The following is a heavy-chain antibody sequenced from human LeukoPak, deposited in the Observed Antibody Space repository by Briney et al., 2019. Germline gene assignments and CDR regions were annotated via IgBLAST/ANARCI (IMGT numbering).Heavy chain of an antibody. D-gene: IGHD1-14*01. CDR2: LRFDGSNK. V-gene: IGHV3-30*02. CDR3: AKPAKTDYADY. J-gene: IGHJ4*02. CDR1: GFTFSTYG. Sequence: GGSLRLSCAASGFTFSTYGMNWVRQTPGKGLDWVASLRFDGSNKYYSDSVKGRFTISRDISKNTLYLRMNSLRAEDTAVYYCAKPAKTDYADYWGQGTLVTVSS.